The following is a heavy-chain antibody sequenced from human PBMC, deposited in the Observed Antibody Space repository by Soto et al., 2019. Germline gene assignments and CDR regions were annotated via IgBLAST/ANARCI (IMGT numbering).Heavy chain of an antibody. V-gene: IGHV1-3*01. CDR2: INAGNGNT. CDR1: GDPFTSYA. Sequence: ASVKVSCKASGDPFTSYAMHWVRHAPGQRLEWMGWINAGNGNTKYSQKFQGRVTITRDTSASTAYMELTSLSSEDTAVYYCARAPGTSYSSGWPDYWGQGTLVTVSS. D-gene: IGHD6-19*01. J-gene: IGHJ4*02. CDR3: ARAPGTSYSSGWPDY.